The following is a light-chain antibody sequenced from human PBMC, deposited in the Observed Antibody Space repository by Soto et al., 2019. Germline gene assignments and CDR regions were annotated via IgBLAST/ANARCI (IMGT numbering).Light chain of an antibody. Sequence: ETVMTQSPATLSVSPGERVTLSCRASQSDSSKLAWYQQKPGQAPRLLIYGASTRATGIPARFSGSGSGTEFTLTITSLQSEDFAVYYCQQYNNWPPFTFGQGTRLEIK. V-gene: IGKV3-15*01. CDR2: GAS. CDR1: QSDSSK. CDR3: QQYNNWPPFT. J-gene: IGKJ5*01.